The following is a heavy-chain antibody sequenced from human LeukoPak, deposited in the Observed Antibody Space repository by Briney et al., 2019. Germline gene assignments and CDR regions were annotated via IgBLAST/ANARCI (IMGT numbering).Heavy chain of an antibody. CDR1: GGSFNGYY. CDR2: INHSGTI. V-gene: IGHV4-34*01. Sequence: SETLSLTCAVYGGSFNGYYWSWIRQTPGKGLEWIGEINHSGTINYNPSLKSRVTISVDTSKNQFSLKLSSVTAADTAIYYCARDDSSGYYHSFYFDYWGQGTLVTVSS. D-gene: IGHD3-22*01. J-gene: IGHJ4*02. CDR3: ARDDSSGYYHSFYFDY.